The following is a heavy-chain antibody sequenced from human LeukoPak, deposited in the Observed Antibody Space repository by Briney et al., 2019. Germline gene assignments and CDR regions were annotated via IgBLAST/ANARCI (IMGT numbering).Heavy chain of an antibody. Sequence: SETLSLTCTVSGGSISSSSYYWGWIRQPPGKGLEWIGSIYYSGSTYYNPSLKSRVTISVDTSKNQFSLKLSSVTAAGTAVYYCASSSGHAFDIWGQGTMVTVSS. CDR3: ASSSGHAFDI. CDR1: GGSISSSSYY. J-gene: IGHJ3*02. CDR2: IYYSGST. V-gene: IGHV4-39*01.